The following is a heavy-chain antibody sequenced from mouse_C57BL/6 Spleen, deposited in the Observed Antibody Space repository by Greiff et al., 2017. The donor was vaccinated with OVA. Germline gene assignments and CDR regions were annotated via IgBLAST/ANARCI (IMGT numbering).Heavy chain of an antibody. Sequence: VQLQQSGAELVKPGASVKLSCTASGFNINDYYMHWVKQRTEQGLEWIGRIDPEDGDTKSAPKFPGKATITADTSSNTAYLQLSSLTSADTAVYYCARYDSDDGVVYAMDYWGQGTSVTVSA. V-gene: IGHV14-2*01. CDR3: ARYDSDDGVVYAMDY. CDR2: IDPEDGDT. J-gene: IGHJ4*01. CDR1: GFNINDYY. D-gene: IGHD1-1*02.